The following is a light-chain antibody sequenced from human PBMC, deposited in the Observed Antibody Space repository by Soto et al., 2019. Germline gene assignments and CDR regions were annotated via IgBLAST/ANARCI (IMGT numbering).Light chain of an antibody. Sequence: DIQMTQSPSTLSASVGDRVTITCRASQSISSWLAWYQQKPGKAPKLLIYDASSLESGVPSRFSGSGSGTDFTLRISSLQPEDFATYYCQQSYSTPMYTFGQGTKVDIK. CDR2: DAS. CDR1: QSISSW. V-gene: IGKV1-5*01. J-gene: IGKJ2*01. CDR3: QQSYSTPMYT.